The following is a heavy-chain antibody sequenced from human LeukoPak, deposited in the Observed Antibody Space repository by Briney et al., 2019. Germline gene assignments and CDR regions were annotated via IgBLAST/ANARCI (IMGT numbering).Heavy chain of an antibody. CDR2: ISSGGSTT. CDR3: ARNLGYSRGWYSFDY. D-gene: IGHD6-19*01. J-gene: IGHJ4*02. V-gene: IGHV3-11*01. CDR1: GFTFSDYY. Sequence: SGGSLRLSCAASGFTFSDYYMSWIRQAPGKGLEWVSYISSGGSTTTYADSVKGRFTIPRDNAKNALYLQMNSLRAEDTAVYYSARNLGYSRGWYSFDYWGQGTLVTVSS.